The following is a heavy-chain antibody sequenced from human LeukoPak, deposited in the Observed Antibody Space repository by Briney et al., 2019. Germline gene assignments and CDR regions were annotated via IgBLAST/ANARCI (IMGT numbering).Heavy chain of an antibody. CDR3: ATSDPDVWGRLSFDP. Sequence: SVKVSCKASGGTFTSYAISWVRQAPGQGLEGMGGIIPILATANYAQKFQGRVTITTDESTSTAYMELSRLRSEDTAVYYCATSDPDVWGRLSFDPWGQGTQVTVSS. CDR1: GGTFTSYA. V-gene: IGHV1-69*05. D-gene: IGHD3-16*01. CDR2: IIPILATA. J-gene: IGHJ5*02.